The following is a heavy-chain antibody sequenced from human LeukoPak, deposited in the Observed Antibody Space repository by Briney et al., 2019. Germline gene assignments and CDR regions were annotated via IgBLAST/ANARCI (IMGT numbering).Heavy chain of an antibody. D-gene: IGHD5-18*01. CDR3: ARDRMDTGTYFDY. Sequence: GASVKVSCKASGYTFTDYGISWVRQAPGQGLEWMGWISGYNGNTNYAQKDQDRVTMTTDTSTSTAYMELRSLRSDDTAMYYCARDRMDTGTYFDYWGQGTLVTVSS. CDR2: ISGYNGNT. CDR1: GYTFTDYG. V-gene: IGHV1-18*01. J-gene: IGHJ4*02.